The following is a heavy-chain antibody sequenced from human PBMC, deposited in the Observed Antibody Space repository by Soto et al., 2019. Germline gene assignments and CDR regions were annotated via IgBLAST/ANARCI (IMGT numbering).Heavy chain of an antibody. CDR3: ASNHQTGWYVIED. D-gene: IGHD6-19*01. CDR2: VYHTGST. Sequence: QVQLQESGPGLVKPSGTMSLTCAVSGAPLSSGRWWSWVRQAPGKGLEWIGEVYHTGSTNYSPSLKSRLTISVEKSKNQFSLKLTSVTAADTAVYYCASNHQTGWYVIEDWGQGTLVTVSS. V-gene: IGHV4-4*02. CDR1: GAPLSSGRW. J-gene: IGHJ4*02.